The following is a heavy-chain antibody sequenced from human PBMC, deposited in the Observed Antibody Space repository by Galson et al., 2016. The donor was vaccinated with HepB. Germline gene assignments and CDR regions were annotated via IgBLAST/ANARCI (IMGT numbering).Heavy chain of an antibody. CDR3: AKDGGFWSGYLDS. J-gene: IGHJ4*02. D-gene: IGHD3-3*01. Sequence: SLRLSCAASGFTFSNYAMTWVRQAPGKGLEWVSTISRTGTYTYYADSVMGRFTISRDTSKNTLFLQMNSLRAEDTAVYYCAKDGGFWSGYLDSWGQGALVSVSS. CDR1: GFTFSNYA. CDR2: ISRTGTYT. V-gene: IGHV3-23*01.